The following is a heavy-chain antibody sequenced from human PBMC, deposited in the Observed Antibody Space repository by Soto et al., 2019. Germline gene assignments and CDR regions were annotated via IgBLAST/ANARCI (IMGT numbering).Heavy chain of an antibody. CDR2: INAGNGNT. CDR3: ARSRGQQLVRFYYYYGMDV. V-gene: IGHV1-3*01. D-gene: IGHD6-13*01. Sequence: GASVKVSCKASGGTFSSCAISWVRQAPGQRLEWMGWINAGNGNTKYSQKFQGRVTITRDTSASTAYMELSSLRSEDTAVYYCARSRGQQLVRFYYYYGMDVWGQGTTVTVSS. CDR1: GGTFSSCA. J-gene: IGHJ6*02.